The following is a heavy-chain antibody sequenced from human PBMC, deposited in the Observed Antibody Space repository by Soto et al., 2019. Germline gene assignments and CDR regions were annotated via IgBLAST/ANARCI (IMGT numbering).Heavy chain of an antibody. CDR3: ARTARDPHYDFRSGYYLRVGYNWFDP. CDR1: GGSISSSSYY. CDR2: IYYSGST. Sequence: PSETLSLTCTVSGGSISSSSYYWGWIRQPPGKGLEWIGSIYYSGSTYYNPSLKSRVTISVDTSKNQFSLKLSSVTAADTAVYYCARTARDPHYDFRSGYYLRVGYNWFDPWGQGTLVTVSS. J-gene: IGHJ5*02. V-gene: IGHV4-39*01. D-gene: IGHD3-3*01.